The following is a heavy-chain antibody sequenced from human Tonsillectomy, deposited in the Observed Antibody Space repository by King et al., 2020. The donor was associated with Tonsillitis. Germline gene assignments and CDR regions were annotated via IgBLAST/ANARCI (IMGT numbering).Heavy chain of an antibody. Sequence: QLVQSGGGLVKPGGSLRLSCAASGFTFISYWMSWVRQAPGKGLEWVANIKKDGIEKYYVDSVKGRFTISRDNAKNSLYLQMNSLRDEDTAVYYCARRRGSYSFDYWGQGTLVTVSS. CDR3: ARRRGSYSFDY. CDR2: IKKDGIEK. J-gene: IGHJ4*02. CDR1: GFTFISYW. V-gene: IGHV3-7*01. D-gene: IGHD1-26*01.